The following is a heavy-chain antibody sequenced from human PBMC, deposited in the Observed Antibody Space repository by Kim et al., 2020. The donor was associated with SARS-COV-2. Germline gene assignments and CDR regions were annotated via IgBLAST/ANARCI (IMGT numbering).Heavy chain of an antibody. Sequence: GGSLRLSCAASGFTVSSNYMSWVRQAPGKGLEWVSVIYSGGSTYYADSVKGRFTISRDNSKNTLYLQMNSLRAEDTAVYYCARGPALATTRSPPAFDIWGQGTMVTVSS. CDR3: ARGPALATTRSPPAFDI. CDR2: IYSGGST. J-gene: IGHJ3*02. V-gene: IGHV3-53*01. CDR1: GFTVSSNY. D-gene: IGHD5-12*01.